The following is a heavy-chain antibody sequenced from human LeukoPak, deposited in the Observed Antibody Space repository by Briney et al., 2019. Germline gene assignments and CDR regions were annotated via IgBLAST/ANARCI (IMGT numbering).Heavy chain of an antibody. D-gene: IGHD5-24*01. V-gene: IGHV3-23*01. Sequence: GGSLRLSCAASGFTFSLFGTSWVRQAPGKGLEWVSSIGGSAGRTYYADSVKGRFTISRDDSKDTLFLQMNSLRVEDTALYFCAKDQITEPDDFWGPGTLVTVSS. CDR1: GFTFSLFG. CDR3: AKDQITEPDDF. J-gene: IGHJ4*02. CDR2: IGGSAGRT.